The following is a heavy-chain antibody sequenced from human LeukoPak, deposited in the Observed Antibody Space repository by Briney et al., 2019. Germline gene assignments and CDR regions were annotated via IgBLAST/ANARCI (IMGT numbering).Heavy chain of an antibody. D-gene: IGHD5-12*01. CDR1: GGSISSYY. J-gene: IGHJ4*02. CDR2: IYYSGST. V-gene: IGHV4-59*12. CDR3: ARDGRSGYDFVY. Sequence: PSETLSLTCTVSGGSISSYYWSWIRQPPGKGLEWIGYIYYSGSTNYNPSLKSRVTISVDTSKNQFSLKLSSVTAADTAVYYCARDGRSGYDFVYWGQGTLVTVSS.